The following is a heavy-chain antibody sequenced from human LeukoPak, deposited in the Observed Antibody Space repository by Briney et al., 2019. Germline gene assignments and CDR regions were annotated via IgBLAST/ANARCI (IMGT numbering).Heavy chain of an antibody. CDR2: INPNSGGT. D-gene: IGHD1-7*01. Sequence: AASVKLSCKASGYTFSSYYMHWVRQDPGQGLEWMGWINPNSGGTNYAQKFKGRVTMTRDTSNNTVYLELSGLRADDTAVYYCAREFRQCNWNYGRIRPTSTLFDIWGEGEMVTVSS. CDR1: GYTFSSYY. J-gene: IGHJ3*02. CDR3: AREFRQCNWNYGRIRPTSTLFDI. V-gene: IGHV1-2*02.